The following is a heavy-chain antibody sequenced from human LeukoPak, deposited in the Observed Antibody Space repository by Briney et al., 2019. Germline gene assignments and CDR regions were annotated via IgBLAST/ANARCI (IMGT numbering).Heavy chain of an antibody. V-gene: IGHV4-39*07. CDR3: ARDFKGYYGSGSYFTGLRYYYYYMDV. CDR2: IYYSGST. D-gene: IGHD3-10*01. J-gene: IGHJ6*03. CDR1: GGSISSSSYY. Sequence: SETLSLTCTVSGGSISSSSYYWGWIRQPPGKGLEWIGSIYYSGSTYYNPSLKSRVTISVDTSKNQFSLKLSSVTAADTAVYYCARDFKGYYGSGSYFTGLRYYYYYMDVWGKGTTVTVSS.